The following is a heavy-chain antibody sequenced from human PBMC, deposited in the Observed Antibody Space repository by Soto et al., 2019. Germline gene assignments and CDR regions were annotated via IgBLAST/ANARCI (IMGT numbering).Heavy chain of an antibody. CDR2: ISYDGSNK. Sequence: GGSLTLSCAASGLTFSSYGMHWVRQAPGKGLEWVAVISYDGSNKYYADSVKGRFTISRDNSKNTLYLQMNSLRAEDTAVYYCAKEGLRFTFDYWGQGTLVTVSS. D-gene: IGHD4-17*01. V-gene: IGHV3-30*18. J-gene: IGHJ4*02. CDR3: AKEGLRFTFDY. CDR1: GLTFSSYG.